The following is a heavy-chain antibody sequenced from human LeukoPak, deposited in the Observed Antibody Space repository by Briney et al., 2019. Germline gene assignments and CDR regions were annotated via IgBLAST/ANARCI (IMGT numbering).Heavy chain of an antibody. CDR1: GISLSNYA. CDR2: ISERGGTT. Sequence: GGSLRLSCVVSGISLSNYAMTWVRQAPGKGLEWVSYISERGGTTTYADSVKGRFTISRDSSLNTLYLQMNNLRAEDTAVYFCAKRGVVIRGILVIGYHQEAYHYDFWGQGVLVTVSS. D-gene: IGHD3-10*01. J-gene: IGHJ4*02. V-gene: IGHV3-23*01. CDR3: AKRGVVIRGILVIGYHQEAYHYDF.